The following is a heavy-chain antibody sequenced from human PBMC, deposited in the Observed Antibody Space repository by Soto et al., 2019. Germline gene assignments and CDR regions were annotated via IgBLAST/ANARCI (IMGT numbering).Heavy chain of an antibody. D-gene: IGHD3-22*01. J-gene: IGHJ6*04. Sequence: GESLKISCKGSGYSFTSYWIGWVRQMPGKGLEWMGIIYPGDSDTRYSPSFQGQVTISADKSISTAYLQWSSLKASDTAMYYCARLRNSSGYRFYYYGMNVGGKGTTVTFSS. V-gene: IGHV5-51*01. CDR1: GYSFTSYW. CDR2: IYPGDSDT. CDR3: ARLRNSSGYRFYYYGMNV.